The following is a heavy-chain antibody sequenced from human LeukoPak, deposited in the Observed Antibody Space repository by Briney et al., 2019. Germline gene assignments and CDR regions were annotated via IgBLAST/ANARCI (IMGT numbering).Heavy chain of an antibody. CDR1: GYAFTEYY. V-gene: IGHV1-2*02. CDR2: INPNSGGT. Sequence: ASVKVSCKASGYAFTEYYMQWVRQAPGQGLEWMGWINPNSGGTNYAQKFQGRVTMTRDTSISTAYMELSRLRSDDTAVYYCARDRLRWWEPKDAFDIWGQGTMVTVSS. CDR3: ARDRLRWWEPKDAFDI. D-gene: IGHD2-15*01. J-gene: IGHJ3*02.